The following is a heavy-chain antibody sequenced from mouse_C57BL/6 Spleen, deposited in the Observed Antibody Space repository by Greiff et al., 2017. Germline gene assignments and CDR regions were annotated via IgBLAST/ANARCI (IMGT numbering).Heavy chain of an antibody. CDR2: IHPSSGST. J-gene: IGHJ4*01. CDR1: GYTFTSYW. D-gene: IGHD2-4*01. Sequence: VQLQQPGAELVKPGASVKLSCKASGYTFTSYWMNWVKQRPGQGLEWIGMIHPSSGSTNYNEKFKSKATLTVDKSSSTAYMPLSSLTSDDSAVYYCARSRDYVYYALAYWGHVTSVPVSS. CDR3: ARSRDYVYYALAY. V-gene: IGHV1-64*01.